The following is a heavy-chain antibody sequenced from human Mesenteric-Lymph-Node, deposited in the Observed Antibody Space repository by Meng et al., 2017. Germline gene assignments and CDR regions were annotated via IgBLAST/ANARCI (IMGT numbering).Heavy chain of an antibody. V-gene: IGHV5-51*01. CDR3: ASHLKVYGVWPSSLPHPESPPDY. Sequence: GESPKISCKGSGYSFTSYWIGWVRQMPGKGLEWMGIIYPGDSDTRHSPSFQGQVTISADKSISTAYLQWSSLQASDTAMYYCASHLKVYGVWPSSLPHPESPPDYWGQGTLVTVSS. CDR1: GYSFTSYW. D-gene: IGHD1-14*01. CDR2: IYPGDSDT. J-gene: IGHJ4*02.